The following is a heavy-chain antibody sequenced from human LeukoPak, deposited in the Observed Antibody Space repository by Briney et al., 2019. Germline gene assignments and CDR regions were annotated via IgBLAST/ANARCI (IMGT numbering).Heavy chain of an antibody. D-gene: IGHD3-9*01. Sequence: SETLSLTCAVHGGSFTGSYWSWIPQPPGKGLEWIGEINHSGSNNYNPSLKSRVTISVDTSKNQFSLKLSSVTAADTAVYYCATLMGNDRLDPWGQGTLVTVSS. CDR3: ATLMGNDRLDP. CDR1: GGSFTGSY. CDR2: INHSGSN. V-gene: IGHV4-34*01. J-gene: IGHJ5*02.